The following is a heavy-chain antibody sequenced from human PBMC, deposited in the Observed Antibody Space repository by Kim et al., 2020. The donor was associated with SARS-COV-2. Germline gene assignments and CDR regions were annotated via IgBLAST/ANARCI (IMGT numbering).Heavy chain of an antibody. CDR2: IGRAGDT. J-gene: IGHJ3*01. CDR3: ARRRAGSRSSSDPFDL. CDR1: GFVVSDYD. Sequence: GGSLRLSCAASGFVVSDYDMHWVRQVTGKGLEWVSAIGRAGDTYYPGSVKGRFTISRENAKNSFYLHVDNLRAEDTALYYCARRRAGSRSSSDPFDLWGQGRMVTVSA. D-gene: IGHD3-10*01. V-gene: IGHV3-13*01.